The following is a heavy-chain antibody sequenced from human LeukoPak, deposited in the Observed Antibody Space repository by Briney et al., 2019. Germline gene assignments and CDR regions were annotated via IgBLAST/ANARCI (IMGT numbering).Heavy chain of an antibody. Sequence: GGSLTLSCAASGFTFSSYFMHWLRQAPGKGLVWVSRSNGDGSSTIYADSVKGRFTISRDNAKKSLYLQMNSLRVEDTAVYYCARHGDGFYYGMDVWGQGTTVTVSS. CDR1: GFTFSSYF. CDR3: ARHGDGFYYGMDV. J-gene: IGHJ6*02. V-gene: IGHV3-74*01. CDR2: SNGDGSST. D-gene: IGHD4-17*01.